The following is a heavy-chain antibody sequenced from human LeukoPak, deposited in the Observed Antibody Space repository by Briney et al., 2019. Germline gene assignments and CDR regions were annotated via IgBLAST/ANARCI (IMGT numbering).Heavy chain of an antibody. CDR1: GFTFSSYG. V-gene: IGHV3-30*18. D-gene: IGHD1-26*01. J-gene: IGHJ6*02. CDR3: AKGIVGATKGVDYYYGMDV. CDR2: ISYDGSNK. Sequence: GRSLRLSCAVSGFTFSSYGMHWVRQAPGTGLEWVAVISYDGSNKYYADSVKGRFTISRDNSKNTLYLQMNSLRAEDTAVYYCAKGIVGATKGVDYYYGMDVWGQGTTVTVSS.